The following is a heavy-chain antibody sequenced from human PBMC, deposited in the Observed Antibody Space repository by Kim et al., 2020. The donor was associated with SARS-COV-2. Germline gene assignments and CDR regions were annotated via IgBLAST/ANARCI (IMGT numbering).Heavy chain of an antibody. CDR3: AKPPTAGDYHYLPA. V-gene: IGHV3-23*03. J-gene: IGHJ5*02. D-gene: IGHD4-17*01. CDR2: IYSGGSGT. Sequence: GGSLRLSCAASGFTLNNYAMTWVRQAPGKGLEWVSVIYSGGSGTYYEDSVKGRFTISRDNSMNTLYLQMNSLRADDTAVYYCAKPPTAGDYHYLPAWGQGTLVTVSS. CDR1: GFTLNNYA.